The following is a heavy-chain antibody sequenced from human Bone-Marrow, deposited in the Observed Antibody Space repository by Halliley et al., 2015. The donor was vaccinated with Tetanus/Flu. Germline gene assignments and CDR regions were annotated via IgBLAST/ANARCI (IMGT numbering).Heavy chain of an antibody. V-gene: IGHV1-18*01. J-gene: IGHJ4*02. CDR3: ARDVGAGDYTGGLDY. D-gene: IGHD4-17*01. CDR2: IGGHNGHT. Sequence: WMGWIGGHNGHTNYVQKFQGRVTMTTDPSANTAYMELRNLRYDDTAVYYCARDVGAGDYTGGLDYWGQGTLVTVSS.